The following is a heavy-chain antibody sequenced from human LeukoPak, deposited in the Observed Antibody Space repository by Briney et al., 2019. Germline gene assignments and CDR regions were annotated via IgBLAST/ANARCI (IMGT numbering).Heavy chain of an antibody. CDR1: GLTFSSYE. D-gene: IGHD5-18*01. Sequence: GGSLRLSCAVAGLTFSSYELNWVRQAPGKGLEWVSTISGSGDSTYYADSVKGRFTISRDNSKNTLYLQMNSLRAEDTAVYYCARDRGYSCGYWGQGTLVTVSS. V-gene: IGHV3-23*01. CDR3: ARDRGYSCGY. J-gene: IGHJ4*02. CDR2: ISGSGDST.